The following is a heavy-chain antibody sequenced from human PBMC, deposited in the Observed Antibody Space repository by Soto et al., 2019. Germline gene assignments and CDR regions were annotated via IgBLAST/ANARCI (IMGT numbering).Heavy chain of an antibody. D-gene: IGHD3-16*01. V-gene: IGHV1-3*01. CDR2: INAGNGNT. Sequence: ASVKVSCKASGYTFTSYDMHWVRQAPGQRLEWMGWINAGNGNTKYSQKFQGRVTITRDTSASKAYMELSRLRSEDTAVYYCARHNGPLYVGYYYDMDVWGQGTTVTV. J-gene: IGHJ6*02. CDR3: ARHNGPLYVGYYYDMDV. CDR1: GYTFTSYD.